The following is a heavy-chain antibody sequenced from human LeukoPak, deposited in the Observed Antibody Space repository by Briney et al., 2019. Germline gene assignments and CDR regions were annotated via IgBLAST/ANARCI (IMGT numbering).Heavy chain of an antibody. CDR1: GFTFSDYG. V-gene: IGHV3-33*01. CDR2: IWYEGSNK. CDR3: ATAPRGGDYEDY. D-gene: IGHD4-17*01. Sequence: GGSLRLSCAASGFTFSDYGMHWVRQAPGKGLEWVAVIWYEGSNKYYADSVKGRFTISRDNSKNTLYMQMNSLRVEDTAVYYCATAPRGGDYEDYWGQGTLVTVSS. J-gene: IGHJ4*02.